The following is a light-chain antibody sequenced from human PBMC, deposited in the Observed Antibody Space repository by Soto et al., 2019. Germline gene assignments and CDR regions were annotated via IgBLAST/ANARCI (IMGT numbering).Light chain of an antibody. CDR1: NSDTGGYNF. J-gene: IGLJ1*01. CDR2: EVS. V-gene: IGLV2-14*01. Sequence: QSVLAQPASVSGSPGQSITISCTGTNSDTGGYNFVSWYQHHPGKAPKLMIFEVSNRPSGVSNRFSGSKSGNTASLTISGLQTEDEADYYCSSFTSSDTEVFGTGTKVTVL. CDR3: SSFTSSDTEV.